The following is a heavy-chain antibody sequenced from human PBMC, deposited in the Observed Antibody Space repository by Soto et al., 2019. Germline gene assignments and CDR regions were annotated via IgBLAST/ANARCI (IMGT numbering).Heavy chain of an antibody. CDR1: GGSVSSGSYY. D-gene: IGHD3-3*01. CDR2: LYYSGST. CDR3: ARGQAFWTGYYRMPYYFDY. Sequence: LPETLSLTCTVSGGSVSSGSYYWSWIRQPPGKGLEYIGYLYYSGSTNYNPSLKSRVTISVDTPKNQFSLKLTSVTAADTAIYYCARGQAFWTGYYRMPYYFDYWGQGTLVTVS. V-gene: IGHV4-61*01. J-gene: IGHJ4*02.